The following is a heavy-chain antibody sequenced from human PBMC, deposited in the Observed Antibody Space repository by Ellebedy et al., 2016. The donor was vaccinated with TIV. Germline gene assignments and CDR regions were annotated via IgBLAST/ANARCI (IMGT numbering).Heavy chain of an antibody. Sequence: MPSETLSLTCAVYGGSFSDYYWSWIRQPPGQGLEWIGEINHSGSTNYNPSLKSRVTISGDTSKNQFSLNFSSVTAADTAVYYCARVGTMVRGVIALGMDVWGQGTTVTVSS. D-gene: IGHD3-10*01. CDR2: INHSGST. J-gene: IGHJ6*02. CDR1: GGSFSDYY. CDR3: ARVGTMVRGVIALGMDV. V-gene: IGHV4-34*01.